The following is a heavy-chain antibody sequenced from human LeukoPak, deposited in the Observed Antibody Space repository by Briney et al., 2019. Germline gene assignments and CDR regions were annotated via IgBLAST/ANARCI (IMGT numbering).Heavy chain of an antibody. CDR3: ARHFTYYYDSSGYPRDAFDI. V-gene: IGHV4-59*08. D-gene: IGHD3-22*01. J-gene: IGHJ3*02. Sequence: PSETLSLTCTVSGGSISGYYWSWIRQSPGEGLVWMGYIYYSGSTNYNPSLKSRVTISLDMSKNQFSLKLSSVTAADTALYYCARHFTYYYDSSGYPRDAFDIWGQGTVVTVSS. CDR2: IYYSGST. CDR1: GGSISGYY.